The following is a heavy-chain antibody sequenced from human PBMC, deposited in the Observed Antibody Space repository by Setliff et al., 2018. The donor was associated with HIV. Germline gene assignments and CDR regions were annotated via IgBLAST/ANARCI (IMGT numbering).Heavy chain of an antibody. CDR3: ARDFGYFDEYGDYYYMDV. J-gene: IGHJ6*03. V-gene: IGHV3-21*01. D-gene: IGHD4-17*01. Sequence: PGGSLRLSCVASGFSFSIYSMNWVRQAPGKGLEWVSTISGSGGFDTTSYADSVKGRFTISRDNSKNTLFLQMDSLTAEDTAVYYCARDFGYFDEYGDYYYMDVWGKGTTVTVSS. CDR1: GFSFSIYS. CDR2: ISGSGGFDTT.